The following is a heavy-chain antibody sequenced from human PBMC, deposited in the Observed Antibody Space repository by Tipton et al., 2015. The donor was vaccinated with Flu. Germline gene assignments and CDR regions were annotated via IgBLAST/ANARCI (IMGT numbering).Heavy chain of an antibody. CDR3: ARDPFLGTGDAFDV. D-gene: IGHD2/OR15-2a*01. Sequence: SLRLSCAASGFTFSDYYMSWIRQAPGKGLEWVSKIDIHSRSIDYADSVRGRFTISRDSAKRSVYLQMNSLRVEDTAVYYCARDPFLGTGDAFDVWGRGTMVTVSS. CDR2: IDIHSRSI. CDR1: GFTFSDYY. J-gene: IGHJ3*01. V-gene: IGHV3-11*04.